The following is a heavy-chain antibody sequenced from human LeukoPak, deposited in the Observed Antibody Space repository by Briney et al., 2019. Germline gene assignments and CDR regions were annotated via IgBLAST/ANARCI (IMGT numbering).Heavy chain of an antibody. V-gene: IGHV4-4*07. CDR2: IYSSGST. CDR1: GGSISSYY. D-gene: IGHD6-13*01. Sequence: SQTLSLTCTVSGGSISSYYCSCIRQPAGKGLEWIGRIYSSGSTHYKPSLKSRVTMSVDTSKKQFSLKLTSVTAADTAVYYCARDRAAAGNWFDPWGQGTLVTVSS. J-gene: IGHJ5*02. CDR3: ARDRAAAGNWFDP.